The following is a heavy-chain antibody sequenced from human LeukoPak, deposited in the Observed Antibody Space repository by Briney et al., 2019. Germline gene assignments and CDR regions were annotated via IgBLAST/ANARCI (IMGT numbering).Heavy chain of an antibody. CDR1: GFTFSTYW. Sequence: GGSLRLSCAASGFTFSTYWMHWVRQAPGKGLVWVSRINSDGSTTTYADSVEGRFTISRDNAKSTLYLQMNSLRAEDTAVYYCARVVTTDDYWGQGTLVTVSP. CDR3: ARVVTTDDY. J-gene: IGHJ4*02. V-gene: IGHV3-74*01. CDR2: INSDGSTT. D-gene: IGHD4-17*01.